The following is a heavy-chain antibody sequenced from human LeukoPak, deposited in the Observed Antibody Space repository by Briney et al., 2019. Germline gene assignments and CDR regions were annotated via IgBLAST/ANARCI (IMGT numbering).Heavy chain of an antibody. CDR2: IYPGDSDT. CDR3: ARRYCSGGSCGWFDP. Sequence: GESLKISCQGSGSSFTTYWIGWVRQMPGKGLEWMGIIYPGDSDTRYSPSFQGQVTISADKSISTAYLQWSSLKASDTAMYYCARRYCSGGSCGWFDPWGQGTLVTVSS. D-gene: IGHD2-15*01. V-gene: IGHV5-51*01. J-gene: IGHJ5*02. CDR1: GSSFTTYW.